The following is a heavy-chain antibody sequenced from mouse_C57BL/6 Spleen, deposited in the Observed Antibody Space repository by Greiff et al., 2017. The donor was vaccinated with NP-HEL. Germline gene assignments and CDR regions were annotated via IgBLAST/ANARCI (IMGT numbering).Heavy chain of an antibody. CDR2: IYPRDGST. CDR3: ARMTTVVSYYAMDY. D-gene: IGHD1-1*01. CDR1: GYTFTSYD. J-gene: IGHJ4*01. V-gene: IGHV1-85*01. Sequence: QVHVKQSGPELVKPGASVKLSCKASGYTFTSYDINWVKQRPGQGLEWIGWIYPRDGSTKYNEKFKGKATLTVDTSSRTAYMELHSLTTEDSAVYFCARMTTVVSYYAMDYWGQGTSVTVSS.